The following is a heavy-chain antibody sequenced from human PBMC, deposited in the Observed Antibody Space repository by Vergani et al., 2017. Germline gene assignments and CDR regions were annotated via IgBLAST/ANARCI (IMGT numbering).Heavy chain of an antibody. CDR1: GGTFSSYA. V-gene: IGHV1-69*01. Sequence: QVQLVQSGAEVKKPGSSVKVSCKASGGTFSSYAISWVRQAPGQGLEWMGGIIPIFGTANYAQKFQGRGTITADESTSTAYMELSSLRSEDTAVYYCASKGTGSSSSYYYYMDVWGKGTTVTVSS. CDR3: ASKGTGSSSSYYYYMDV. CDR2: IIPIFGTA. J-gene: IGHJ6*03. D-gene: IGHD6-6*01.